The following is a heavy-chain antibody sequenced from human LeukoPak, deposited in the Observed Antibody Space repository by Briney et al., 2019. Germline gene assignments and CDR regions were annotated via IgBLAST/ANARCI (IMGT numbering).Heavy chain of an antibody. D-gene: IGHD3-3*01. CDR2: IYHSGST. V-gene: IGHV4-38-2*02. CDR3: ARVPFTIFGVVRVNWFDP. J-gene: IGHJ5*02. Sequence: SETLSLTCTVSGYSISSGYYWGWIRQPPGQGLEWIGSIYHSGSTYYNPSLKSRVTISVDTSKNQFSLKLSSVTAADTAVYYCARVPFTIFGVVRVNWFDPWGQGTLVTVSS. CDR1: GYSISSGYY.